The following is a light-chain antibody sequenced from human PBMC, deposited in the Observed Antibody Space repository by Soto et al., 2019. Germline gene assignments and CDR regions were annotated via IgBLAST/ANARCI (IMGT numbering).Light chain of an antibody. V-gene: IGLV2-14*01. CDR3: SSYTSSSTLMV. Sequence: QSALTQPASVSGSPGQSITISCTGTSSDVGGYNYVSWYQQHTGKATKLMIYEVSNRPSGVSNRFSGSKSGNTASLTISGLQAEDEADYYCSSYTSSSTLMVFGGGTKLTVL. CDR2: EVS. J-gene: IGLJ2*01. CDR1: SSDVGGYNY.